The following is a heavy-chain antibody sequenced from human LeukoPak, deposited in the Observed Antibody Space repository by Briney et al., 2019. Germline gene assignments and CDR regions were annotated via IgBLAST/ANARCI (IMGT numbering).Heavy chain of an antibody. CDR2: ISPSGGST. V-gene: IGHV1-46*01. CDR3: ARGGGSYRNYFDY. J-gene: IGHJ4*02. D-gene: IGHD1-26*01. CDR1: GYTFTSNY. Sequence: ASVKVSCKAFGYTFTSNYMHWVRQAPGQGPEWMGVISPSGGSTTYAQKFQGRVTLTRDMSTSTDYLELSSLRSEDTAVYYCARGGGSYRNYFDYWGQGTLVTVSS.